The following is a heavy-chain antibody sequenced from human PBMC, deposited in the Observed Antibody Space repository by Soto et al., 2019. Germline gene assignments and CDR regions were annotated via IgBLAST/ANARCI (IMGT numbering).Heavy chain of an antibody. V-gene: IGHV3-66*01. CDR2: ISNRGDT. D-gene: IGHD2-15*01. CDR1: GFIVSDTY. CDR3: AREPRYCRGGSCSITGDAYDI. J-gene: IGHJ3*02. Sequence: GGSLRLSCTASGFIVSDTYVNWVRQAPGKGLEWVSVISNRGDTHYADSVRGRFSLSRDISDNTLHLQMNNLRVEDTAVYYCAREPRYCRGGSCSITGDAYDIWAKGQWSPSPQ.